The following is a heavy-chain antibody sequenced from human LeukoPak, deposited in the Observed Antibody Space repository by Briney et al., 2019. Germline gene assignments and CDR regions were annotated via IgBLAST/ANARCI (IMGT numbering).Heavy chain of an antibody. V-gene: IGHV1-46*01. CDR3: ARVKQQLAHYYYYGMDV. D-gene: IGHD6-13*01. J-gene: IGHJ6*02. CDR2: INPSGGST. CDR1: GYAFTSYY. Sequence: GAAVKVSCKASGYAFTSYYMAWVRHAPGQGLEWMGIINPSGGSTSYAQKFQGRVTMTRDTSTSTVYMELSSLRSEDTAVYYCARVKQQLAHYYYYGMDVWGQGTTVTVSS.